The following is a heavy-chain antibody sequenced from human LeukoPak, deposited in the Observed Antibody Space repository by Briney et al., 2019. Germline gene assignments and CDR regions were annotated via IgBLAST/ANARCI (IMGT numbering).Heavy chain of an antibody. J-gene: IGHJ4*02. CDR3: ARDRAAAAGIRQGTFYY. D-gene: IGHD6-13*01. Sequence: GGSLRLSCAASGFTFSSHGMHWVRQAPGKGLEWVAVIWYDGSNKYYADSVKGRFTISRDNSKNTLYLQMNSLRAEDTAVYYCARDRAAAAGIRQGTFYYWGQGTLVTISS. V-gene: IGHV3-33*01. CDR1: GFTFSSHG. CDR2: IWYDGSNK.